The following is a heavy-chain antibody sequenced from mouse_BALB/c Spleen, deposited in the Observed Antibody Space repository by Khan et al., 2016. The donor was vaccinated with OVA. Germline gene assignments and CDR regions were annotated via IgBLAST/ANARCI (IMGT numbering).Heavy chain of an antibody. CDR1: GFTFSTYG. J-gene: IGHJ3*01. Sequence: EVELVESGGDLVKPGGSLKLSCAASGFTFSTYGMSWVRQTPDKRLEWVATVSSGGHYTYYPDTVKGRFTISRDNAKNTLYLQMRSLKSEDTAMFYCARIAYYYDSEGFAYWGQGTLVTVSA. V-gene: IGHV5-6*01. CDR3: ARIAYYYDSEGFAY. D-gene: IGHD1-1*01. CDR2: VSSGGHYT.